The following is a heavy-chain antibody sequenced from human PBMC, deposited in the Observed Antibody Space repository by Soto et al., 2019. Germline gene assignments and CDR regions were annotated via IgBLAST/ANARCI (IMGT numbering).Heavy chain of an antibody. J-gene: IGHJ4*02. Sequence: QVQLQESGPRLVKPSETLSLTCAVSGGSISSSNWWSWVRQPPLKGLEWIGEIFHSGSTNYNPSLKSRVTMSVDKSKNQFSLKLGSVTAPDTAVYYCARMIGTTDFDSWGQGTLVTVSS. CDR1: GGSISSSNW. V-gene: IGHV4-4*02. CDR2: IFHSGST. D-gene: IGHD1-7*01. CDR3: ARMIGTTDFDS.